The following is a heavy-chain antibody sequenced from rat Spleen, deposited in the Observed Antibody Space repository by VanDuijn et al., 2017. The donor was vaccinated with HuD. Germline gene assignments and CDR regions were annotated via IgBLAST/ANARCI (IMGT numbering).Heavy chain of an antibody. CDR1: GHSISSSYR. CDR3: ATAGTRVSRFAY. V-gene: IGHV3-3*01. CDR2: VNSAGST. D-gene: IGHD1-4*01. J-gene: IGHJ3*01. Sequence: EVQLQESGPGLVKPSQSLSLTCSVTGHSISSSYRWNWIRRFPGNKLEWMGYVNSAGSTTYNPSLKSRISITRDTSKNQFFLHVTSVTTEDTATYHCATAGTRVSRFAYWGQGTLVTVSS.